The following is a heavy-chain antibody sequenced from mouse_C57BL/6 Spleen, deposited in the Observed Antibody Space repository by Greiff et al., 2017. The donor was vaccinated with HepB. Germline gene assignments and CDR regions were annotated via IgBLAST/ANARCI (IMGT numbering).Heavy chain of an antibody. CDR2: IHPNSGST. Sequence: QVQLQQSGAELVKPGASVKLSCKASGYTFTSYWMHWVKQRPGQGLEWIGMIHPNSGSTNYNEKFKSKATLTVDKSSSTAYMQLSSLTSEDSAVYYGAIYHRNAMDYWGQGTSVTVSS. CDR1: GYTFTSYW. V-gene: IGHV1-64*01. CDR3: AIYHRNAMDY. J-gene: IGHJ4*01.